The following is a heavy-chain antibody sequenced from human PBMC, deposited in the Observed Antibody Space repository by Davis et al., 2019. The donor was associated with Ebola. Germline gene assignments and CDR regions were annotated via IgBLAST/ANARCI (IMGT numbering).Heavy chain of an antibody. V-gene: IGHV7-4-1*02. CDR3: ARGGHSSSWYDFETPQLFYYYYYGMDV. D-gene: IGHD6-13*01. J-gene: IGHJ6*04. CDR1: GYTFTSYA. Sequence: ASVKVSCKASGYTFTSYAMNWVRQAPGQGLEWMGWINTNTGNPTYAQGFTGRFVFSLDTSVSTAYLQISSLKAEDTAVYYCARGGHSSSWYDFETPQLFYYYYYGMDVWGKGTTVTVSS. CDR2: INTNTGNP.